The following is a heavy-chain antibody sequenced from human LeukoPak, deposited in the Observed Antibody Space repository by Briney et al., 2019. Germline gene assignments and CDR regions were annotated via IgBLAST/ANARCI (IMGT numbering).Heavy chain of an antibody. CDR3: ARVVQNYDILTGYYSYYFDY. J-gene: IGHJ4*02. Sequence: PSETLSLTCAVSGGSISSGGYSWSWIRQPPGKGLDWIGYIYHSGSTYYNPSLKSRVTISVDRSKNQFSLKLSSVTAADTAVYYCARVVQNYDILTGYYSYYFDYWGQGTLVTVSS. CDR1: GGSISSGGYS. V-gene: IGHV4-30-2*01. D-gene: IGHD3-9*01. CDR2: IYHSGST.